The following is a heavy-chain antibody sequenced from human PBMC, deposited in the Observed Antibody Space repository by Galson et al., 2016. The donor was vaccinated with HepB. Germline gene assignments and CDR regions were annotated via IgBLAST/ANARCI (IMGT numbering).Heavy chain of an antibody. Sequence: SETLSLTCTVSGGSIGSYYWAWIRQPPGKGLEWIGFISYSGSPTYKPSLERRVSISVDTSRKQFSLNLGSVTAADSAVYYCARHAPLYYDAGSGDSASHRYYGMDVWGQGTTVIVSS. CDR3: ARHAPLYYDAGSGDSASHRYYGMDV. CDR2: ISYSGSP. CDR1: GGSIGSYY. D-gene: IGHD3-3*01. V-gene: IGHV4-59*08. J-gene: IGHJ6*02.